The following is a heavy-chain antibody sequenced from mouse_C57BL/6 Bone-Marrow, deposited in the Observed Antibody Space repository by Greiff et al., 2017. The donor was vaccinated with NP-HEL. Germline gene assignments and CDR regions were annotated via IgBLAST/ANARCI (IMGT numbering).Heavy chain of an antibody. CDR3: ARWGDGYFFMDY. J-gene: IGHJ4*01. Sequence: QVQLQHSGAELVRPGTSVKMSCKASGYTFTNYWIGWAKQRPGHGLEWIGDIYPGGGYTNYNEKFKGKATLTADKSSSTAYMQFSSLTSEDSAIYYCARWGDGYFFMDYWGQGTSVTVSS. D-gene: IGHD2-3*01. V-gene: IGHV1-63*01. CDR2: IYPGGGYT. CDR1: GYTFTNYW.